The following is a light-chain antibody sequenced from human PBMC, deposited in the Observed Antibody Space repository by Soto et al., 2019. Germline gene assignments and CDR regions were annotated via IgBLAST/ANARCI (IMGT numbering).Light chain of an antibody. V-gene: IGKV3-20*01. CDR2: DTS. CDR3: CHDGSSPRT. Sequence: EIVLTQSPGTLSLSPGERASLPCRASQSVRRNHLAWYQQRPGQAPRLLIFDTSTRATGIPDRFSGSGSGTHFTLTISRLEPEEFVVYYCCHDGSSPRTFGQGTKVEIK. J-gene: IGKJ1*01. CDR1: QSVRRNH.